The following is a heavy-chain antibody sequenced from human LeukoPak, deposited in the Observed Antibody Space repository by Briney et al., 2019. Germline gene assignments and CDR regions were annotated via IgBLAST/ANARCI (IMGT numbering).Heavy chain of an antibody. CDR3: ARPSRGSGSSNLY. V-gene: IGHV1-2*02. D-gene: IGHD3-10*01. J-gene: IGHJ4*02. Sequence: ASVKVSCKASGYTFTGYYMHWVRQAPGQGLEWMGWINPNSGGTNYAQKFQGRVTMTRNTSISTAYMELSRLRSDDTAVYYCARPSRGSGSSNLYWGQGTLVTVSS. CDR2: INPNSGGT. CDR1: GYTFTGYY.